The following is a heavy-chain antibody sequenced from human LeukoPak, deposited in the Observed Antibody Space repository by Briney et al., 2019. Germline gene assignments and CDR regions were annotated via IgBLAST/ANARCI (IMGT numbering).Heavy chain of an antibody. Sequence: GGSLRLSCAASGFTFSTYSMNWVRHVPGKGLVWVAHINTHGNTANYADSVKGRFTISRDNAKSTLYLQMNSLRAEDTAIYYCVRDNAYTFDYWGHGTLVTVSS. V-gene: IGHV3-74*01. CDR3: VRDNAYTFDY. J-gene: IGHJ4*01. CDR2: INTHGNTA. CDR1: GFTFSTYS. D-gene: IGHD5-24*01.